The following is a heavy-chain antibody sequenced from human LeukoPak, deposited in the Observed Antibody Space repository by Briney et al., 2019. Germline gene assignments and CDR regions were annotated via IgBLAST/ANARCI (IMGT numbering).Heavy chain of an antibody. V-gene: IGHV3-13*01. CDR3: ARGGSLELGPMDV. Sequence: GGSLRLSCAASGFTFSSYDMHWVRQATGKGLEGVSAIGTAGDTYYPGSVKGRFTISRENAKNSLYLQMNSLRAGDTAVYYCARGGSLELGPMDVWGKGTTVTVSS. CDR1: GFTFSSYD. CDR2: IGTAGDT. D-gene: IGHD1-7*01. J-gene: IGHJ6*04.